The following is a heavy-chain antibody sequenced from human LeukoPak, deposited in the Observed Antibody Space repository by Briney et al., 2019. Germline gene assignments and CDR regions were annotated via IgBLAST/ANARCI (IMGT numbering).Heavy chain of an antibody. CDR2: TYYRSKWYN. Sequence: SQTLSLTCVVSGDSVSSKNGAWNWIRQSPSRGLEWLGRTYYRSKWYNDYAESMEGRMTISQDTSKNQYSLHLNSVTPDDTAVYYCARDFATTGWHTFDYWGPGTLVTVSS. CDR1: GDSVSSKNGA. J-gene: IGHJ4*02. V-gene: IGHV6-1*01. CDR3: ARDFATTGWHTFDY. D-gene: IGHD6-19*01.